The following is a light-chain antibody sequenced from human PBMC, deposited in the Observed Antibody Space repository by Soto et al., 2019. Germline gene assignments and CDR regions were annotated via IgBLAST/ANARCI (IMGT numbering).Light chain of an antibody. CDR3: QQYYEAPLT. Sequence: DIVLTQSPDSVAVSLGERAAINCKSSQNLLYSSNNKNYFAWYQQKPGQPPKLLISWASTRESGVPDRFSGSGSGTEFTLSISNMQAEYAAVYYFQQYYEAPLTFGGGTKLEIK. CDR1: QNLLYSSNNKNY. V-gene: IGKV4-1*01. J-gene: IGKJ4*01. CDR2: WAS.